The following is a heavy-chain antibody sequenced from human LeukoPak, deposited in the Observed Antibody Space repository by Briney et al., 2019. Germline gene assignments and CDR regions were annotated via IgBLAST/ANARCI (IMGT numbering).Heavy chain of an antibody. CDR3: ARVPYCGGDCYPHWYFDL. CDR2: IYYSGST. J-gene: IGHJ2*01. V-gene: IGHV4-59*01. CDR1: GGSISSYY. Sequence: SETLSLTCTVSGGSISSYYWSWIRQPLGKGLEWIGYIYYSGSTNYNPSLKSRVTISVDTSKNQFSLKLSSVTAVDTAVYYCARVPYCGGDCYPHWYFDLWGCGTLVTVSS. D-gene: IGHD2-21*02.